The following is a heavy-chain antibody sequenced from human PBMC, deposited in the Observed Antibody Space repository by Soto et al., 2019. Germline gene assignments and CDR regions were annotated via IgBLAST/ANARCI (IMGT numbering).Heavy chain of an antibody. CDR1: GFTFSSYS. Sequence: GGSLRLSCAASGFTFSSYSMNWVRQAPGKGLEWVSSISSSSSYIYYADSVKGRFTISRDNAKNSLYLQMNSLRAEDTAVYYCAREGEDSSSSLYYMDVWGKGTTVTVSS. CDR2: ISSSSSYI. D-gene: IGHD6-6*01. CDR3: AREGEDSSSSLYYMDV. J-gene: IGHJ6*03. V-gene: IGHV3-21*01.